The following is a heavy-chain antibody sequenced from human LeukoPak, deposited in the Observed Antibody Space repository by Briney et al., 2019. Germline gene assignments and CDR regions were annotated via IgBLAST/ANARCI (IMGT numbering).Heavy chain of an antibody. J-gene: IGHJ6*02. D-gene: IGHD3-10*01. CDR3: ARCFYYGSGTYYENAMDV. V-gene: IGHV1-2*02. Sequence: VASLMVSCKASGYSFTGYSIHWVRQAPGQGLEWMGWINPNSGGTNYAQRFQGRVTMTRDTSSNTAYMELSRLGSDDTAVYYCARCFYYGSGTYYENAMDVWGPGTAVSVSS. CDR1: GYSFTGYS. CDR2: INPNSGGT.